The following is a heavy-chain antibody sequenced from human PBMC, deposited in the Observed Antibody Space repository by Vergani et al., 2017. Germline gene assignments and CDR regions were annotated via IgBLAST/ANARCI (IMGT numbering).Heavy chain of an antibody. V-gene: IGHV4-30-2*01. D-gene: IGHD2-2*01. CDR1: GGSISSGGYS. J-gene: IGHJ5*02. CDR2: IYHSGRT. Sequence: QLQLQESGSGLVKPSQTLSLTCAVSGGSISSGGYSWSWIRQPPGKGLEWIGYIYHSGRTYYNPSLKSRVTISVDRSKNQFSLKLSSVTAADTAVYYCARGYCSSTSCFNWFDPWGQGNLVTVSS. CDR3: ARGYCSSTSCFNWFDP.